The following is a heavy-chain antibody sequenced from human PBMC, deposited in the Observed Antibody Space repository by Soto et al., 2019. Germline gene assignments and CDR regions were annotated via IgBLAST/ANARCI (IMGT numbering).Heavy chain of an antibody. CDR2: IGTAGDP. V-gene: IGHV3-13*05. Sequence: HPGGSLRLSCAASGFTFSSYDMHWVRQATGKGLEWVSAIGTAGDPYYPGSVKGRFTISRENAKNSLYLQMNSLRAGDTAVYYCARASRHGSAYGMDVWGQGTTVTVSS. J-gene: IGHJ6*02. CDR1: GFTFSSYD. CDR3: ARASRHGSAYGMDV. D-gene: IGHD6-6*01.